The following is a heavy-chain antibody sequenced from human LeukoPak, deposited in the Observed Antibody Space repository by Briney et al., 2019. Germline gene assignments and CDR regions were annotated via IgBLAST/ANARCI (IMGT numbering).Heavy chain of an antibody. CDR2: INHSGST. D-gene: IGHD3-10*01. CDR1: GGSFSGYY. V-gene: IGHV4-34*01. Sequence: SETLSLTCAVYGGSFSGYYWSWIRQPPGKGLEWIGEINHSGSTNYNPSLKSRVTISVDTSKNQFSLKLSSVTAADTAVYYCANGRKNYYGSGLDYCYYGMDVWGQGTTVTVSS. J-gene: IGHJ6*02. CDR3: ANGRKNYYGSGLDYCYYGMDV.